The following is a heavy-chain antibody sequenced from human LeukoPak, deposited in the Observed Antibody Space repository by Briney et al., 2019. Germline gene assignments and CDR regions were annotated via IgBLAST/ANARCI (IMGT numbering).Heavy chain of an antibody. CDR2: IKQDGTEK. D-gene: IGHD2-2*01. CDR3: ARGRVVVVPSVRWDY. J-gene: IGHJ4*02. V-gene: IGHV3-7*01. Sequence: GGSLRLSCAASGFIFSNYWMSWVRQAPGKGLEWVANIKQDGTEKYYVDSVKGRFTISRDNAKNSLYLQMDSLRAKDTAVYYCARGRVVVVPSVRWDYWGQGALVTVTS. CDR1: GFIFSNYW.